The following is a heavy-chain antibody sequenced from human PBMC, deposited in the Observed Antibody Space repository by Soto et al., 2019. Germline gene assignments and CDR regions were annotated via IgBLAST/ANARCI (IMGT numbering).Heavy chain of an antibody. V-gene: IGHV4-61*08. J-gene: IGHJ4*02. CDR1: GATVSRGDYV. CDR2: IYYSGTT. CDR3: ARTTAVPNTLRSRYFFDY. D-gene: IGHD4-17*01. Sequence: SETLSLTCTVSGATVSRGDYVWTWIRQPPGKGLEWIGYIYYSGTTNYNPSLKSRVTISVDLSKNQFSLRLSSVTTADTALYYCARTTAVPNTLRSRYFFDYWGQGTLVTVSS.